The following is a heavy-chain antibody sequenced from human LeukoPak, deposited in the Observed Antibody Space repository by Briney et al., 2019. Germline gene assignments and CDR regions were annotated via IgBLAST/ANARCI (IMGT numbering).Heavy chain of an antibody. CDR1: GFPFSNYA. J-gene: IGHJ4*02. D-gene: IGHD3-10*02. CDR3: AKSRVRGVYYFDY. V-gene: IGHV3-30*04. CDR2: FSYEGSNE. Sequence: GGSLRLSCAASGFPFSNYAMHGVRQSPGKGLEWVAIFSYEGSNEDYADSVKGRFTISRDNSKNTLYLQMNSLRAEDSAVYYCAKSRVRGVYYFDYWGQGTLVTVSS.